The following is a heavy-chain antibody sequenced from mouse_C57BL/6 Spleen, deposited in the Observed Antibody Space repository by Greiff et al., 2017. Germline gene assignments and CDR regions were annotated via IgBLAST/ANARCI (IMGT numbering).Heavy chain of an antibody. CDR1: GYTFTSYW. J-gene: IGHJ1*03. CDR3: AGGDGYYVPYGFDV. CDR2: IDPNSGGP. Sequence: VQLQQPGAELVKPGASVKLSCKASGYTFTSYWMHWVKQRPGRGLEWIGRIDPNSGGPKYNEKFTSKATLTVDKPSSTAYMQLSSLASEDSAVYYCAGGDGYYVPYGFDVWGTGTTVTVSS. D-gene: IGHD2-3*01. V-gene: IGHV1-72*01.